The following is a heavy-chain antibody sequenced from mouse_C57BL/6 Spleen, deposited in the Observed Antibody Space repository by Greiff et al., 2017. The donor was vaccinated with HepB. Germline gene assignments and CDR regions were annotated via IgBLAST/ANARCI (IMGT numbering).Heavy chain of an antibody. Sequence: EVQLQQSGPELVKPGASVKMSCKASGYTFPDYNMHWVKQSHGKSLEWIGYINPNNGGTRYNQKFKGKATLTVNKSSSTAYMERRSLTSEASAVYYCASQARTALSDYWGQGTTLTVSS. J-gene: IGHJ2*01. V-gene: IGHV1-22*01. D-gene: IGHD4-1*01. CDR2: INPNNGGT. CDR1: GYTFPDYN. CDR3: ASQARTALSDY.